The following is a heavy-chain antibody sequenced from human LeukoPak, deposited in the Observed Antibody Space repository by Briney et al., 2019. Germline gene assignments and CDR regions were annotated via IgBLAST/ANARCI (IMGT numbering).Heavy chain of an antibody. CDR2: IYYSGST. D-gene: IGHD3-22*01. V-gene: IGHV4-61*01. J-gene: IGHJ4*02. Sequence: SETLSLTCTVSGGSFSSGSYYWSWIRQPPGTGLEWIGYIYYSGSTNYNPSLKSRVTISVDTSKNQFSLKLSSVTAADTAVYYCAREYSSGQYYFDYWGQGTLVTVSS. CDR3: AREYSSGQYYFDY. CDR1: GGSFSSGSYY.